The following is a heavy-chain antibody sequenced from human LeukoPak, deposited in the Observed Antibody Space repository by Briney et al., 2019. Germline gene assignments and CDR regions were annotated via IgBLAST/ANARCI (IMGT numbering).Heavy chain of an antibody. CDR3: AKVGPLSSTTGLGTDY. Sequence: GGSLRLSCAASGFTLSNHWMHWIRQAPGKGLVWVSYIDTDGSATSHADSVKGRFTISRDNAKNTLYLQMNSLRAEDTAVYYCAKVGPLSSTTGLGTDYWGQGTLLTVSS. CDR2: IDTDGSAT. CDR1: GFTLSNHW. V-gene: IGHV3-74*01. J-gene: IGHJ4*02. D-gene: IGHD2/OR15-2a*01.